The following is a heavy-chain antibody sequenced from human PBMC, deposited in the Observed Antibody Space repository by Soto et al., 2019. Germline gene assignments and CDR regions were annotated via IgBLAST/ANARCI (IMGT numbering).Heavy chain of an antibody. CDR2: ISSSGSTI. CDR3: ARDGGYSYGYPDAFDI. D-gene: IGHD5-18*01. CDR1: GFTFSSYE. V-gene: IGHV3-48*03. J-gene: IGHJ3*02. Sequence: GGSLRLSCAASGFTFSSYEMNWVRQAPGRGLEWVSYISSSGSTIYYADSVKGRFTISRDNAKNSLYLQMNSLRAEDTAVYYCARDGGYSYGYPDAFDIWGQGTMVTVSS.